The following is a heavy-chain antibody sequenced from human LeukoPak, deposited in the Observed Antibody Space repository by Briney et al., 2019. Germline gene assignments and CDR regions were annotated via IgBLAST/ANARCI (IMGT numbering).Heavy chain of an antibody. CDR3: ARGDFWSGYYDPLDY. J-gene: IGHJ4*02. CDR2: IYHSGST. CDR1: GGSISSGGYY. Sequence: PSETLSLTCTVSGGSISSGGYYWSWIRQPPGKGLEWIGYIYHSGSTYYNPSLKSRVTISVDRSKNQFSLKLSSVAAADTAVYYCARGDFWSGYYDPLDYWGQGTLVTVSS. D-gene: IGHD3-3*01. V-gene: IGHV4-30-2*01.